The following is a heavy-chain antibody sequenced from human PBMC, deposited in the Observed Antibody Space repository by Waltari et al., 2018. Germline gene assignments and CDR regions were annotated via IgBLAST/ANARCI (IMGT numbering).Heavy chain of an antibody. Sequence: EVQLLESGGGLVQPGGSLRLSCAASGFTFSSYAMSWVRQAPGKGLEWVSAISGSGGSTYYADSVKGRFTISRDNSKNTLYLQMNSRRAEDTAVYYCAKAGAYSSEPIDYWGQGTLVTVSS. CDR3: AKAGAYSSEPIDY. V-gene: IGHV3-23*01. D-gene: IGHD6-19*01. CDR2: ISGSGGST. CDR1: GFTFSSYA. J-gene: IGHJ4*02.